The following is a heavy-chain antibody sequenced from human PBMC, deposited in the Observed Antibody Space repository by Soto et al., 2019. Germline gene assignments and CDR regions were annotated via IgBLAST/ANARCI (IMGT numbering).Heavy chain of an antibody. CDR1: GFSFSNFE. D-gene: IGHD3-16*01. Sequence: EVQLLESGGGLVQPGGSLRLSCAASGFSFSNFEMSWVRQAPGRGLEWVSFISGDSARTYYADAVKGRVTISRDNSKHTLYLQMNSLTAEDTAVYACVKGGWLDFWGQGPLVTVSS. V-gene: IGHV3-23*01. CDR3: VKGGWLDF. J-gene: IGHJ5*01. CDR2: ISGDSART.